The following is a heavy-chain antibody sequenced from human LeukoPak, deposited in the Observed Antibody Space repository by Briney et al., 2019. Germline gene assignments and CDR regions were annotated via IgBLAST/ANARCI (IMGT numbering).Heavy chain of an antibody. Sequence: ASVKVSCKASGYTFTGYYIHWVRQAPGKGLDWMGWINPNSGGTNYAQKFQGRVTMTRDTSINTAYMELSRLRSEDTAVYYCARDVSWFDPWGQGTLVTVSS. J-gene: IGHJ5*02. CDR2: INPNSGGT. CDR3: ARDVSWFDP. V-gene: IGHV1-2*02. CDR1: GYTFTGYY.